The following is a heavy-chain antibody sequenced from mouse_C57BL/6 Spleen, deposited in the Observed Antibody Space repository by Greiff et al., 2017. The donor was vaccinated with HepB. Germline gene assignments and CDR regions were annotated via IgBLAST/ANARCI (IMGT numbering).Heavy chain of an antibody. CDR2: IYPGSGNT. J-gene: IGHJ2*01. Sequence: VQLQQSGPELVKPGASVKISCKASGYSFTSYYIHWVKQRPGQGLEWIGWIYPGSGNTKYNEKFKGKATLTADTSSSTAYMQLSSLTSEDSAVYYCARYTTVVNDYWGQGTTLTVSS. CDR3: ARYTTVVNDY. CDR1: GYSFTSYY. V-gene: IGHV1-66*01. D-gene: IGHD1-1*01.